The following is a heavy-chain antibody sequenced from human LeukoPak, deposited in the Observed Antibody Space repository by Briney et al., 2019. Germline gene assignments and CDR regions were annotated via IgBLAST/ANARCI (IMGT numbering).Heavy chain of an antibody. V-gene: IGHV3-30*04. Sequence: GGSLSLSCAASGFTFSSYAMHWVRQAPGKGLEWVAVISYDGSNKYYADSVKGRFTISRDNSKNTLYLQMNSLRAEDTAVYYCAREGTGYCSSTSCYGLDYWGQGTLVTVSS. CDR2: ISYDGSNK. CDR3: AREGTGYCSSTSCYGLDY. D-gene: IGHD2-2*01. CDR1: GFTFSSYA. J-gene: IGHJ4*02.